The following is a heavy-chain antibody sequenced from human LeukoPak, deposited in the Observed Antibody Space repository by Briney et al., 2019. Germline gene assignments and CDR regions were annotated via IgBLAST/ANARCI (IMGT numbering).Heavy chain of an antibody. J-gene: IGHJ3*02. CDR3: ARGVVVALHDAFDI. CDR1: GGTFSSYA. D-gene: IGHD2-21*01. CDR2: VIPISGIA. Sequence: ASVKVSLKASGGTFSSYAISWVRQGPGQGLEWVGKVIPISGIANYAQKFQGRVTITADKSTSTAYMELSSLRSEDTAVYYCARGVVVALHDAFDIWGQGTMVTVSS. V-gene: IGHV1-69*04.